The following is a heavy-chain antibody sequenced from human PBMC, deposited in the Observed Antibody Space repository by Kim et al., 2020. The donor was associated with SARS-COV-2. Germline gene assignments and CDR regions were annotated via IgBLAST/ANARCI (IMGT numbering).Heavy chain of an antibody. CDR1: GFTFSSYG. D-gene: IGHD2-15*01. V-gene: IGHV3-33*01. CDR2: IWYDGSNK. Sequence: GGSLRLSCAASGFTFSSYGMHWVRQAPGKGLEWVAVIWYDGSNKYYADSVKGRFTISRDNSKNTLYLQMNSLRAEDTAVYYCAREGVVSTFDYWGQGTLVTVSS. J-gene: IGHJ4*02. CDR3: AREGVVSTFDY.